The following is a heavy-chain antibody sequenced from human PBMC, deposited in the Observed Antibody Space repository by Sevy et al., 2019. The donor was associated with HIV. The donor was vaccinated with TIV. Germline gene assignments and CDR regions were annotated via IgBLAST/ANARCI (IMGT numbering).Heavy chain of an antibody. D-gene: IGHD3-22*01. Sequence: GGSLRLSCAASGFTFSSYEMNWVRQAPGKGLEWVSYISSDGTTIYYADSVKGRFTISRDNAQNSVSLQMNSLRAEDTAVYYCARDLDDNSGYYYGAIDYWRQGTLVTVSS. CDR2: ISSDGTTI. CDR1: GFTFSSYE. V-gene: IGHV3-48*03. CDR3: ARDLDDNSGYYYGAIDY. J-gene: IGHJ4*02.